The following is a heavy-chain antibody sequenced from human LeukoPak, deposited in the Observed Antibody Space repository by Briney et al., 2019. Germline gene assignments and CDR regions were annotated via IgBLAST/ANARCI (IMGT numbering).Heavy chain of an antibody. J-gene: IGHJ3*02. CDR2: IIPIFGTA. Sequence: GASVKVSCKASGYIFTSYAIHWVRQAPGQGLEWMGGIIPIFGTANYAQKFQGRVTITADESTSTAYMELSSLRSEDTAVYYCARAMGYYYDSSGSLLDIWGQGTMVTVSS. CDR3: ARAMGYYYDSSGSLLDI. V-gene: IGHV1-69*13. D-gene: IGHD3-22*01. CDR1: GYIFTSYA.